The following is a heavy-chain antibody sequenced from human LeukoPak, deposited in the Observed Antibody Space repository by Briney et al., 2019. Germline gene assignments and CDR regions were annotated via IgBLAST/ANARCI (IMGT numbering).Heavy chain of an antibody. CDR3: ARRASYWYFDL. J-gene: IGHJ2*01. V-gene: IGHV4-59*08. CDR1: GGSISSYY. CDR2: TYYSGGT. Sequence: SETLSLTCTVSGGSISSYYWSWIRQPPGKGLEWIGYTYYSGGTNYNPSLKSRVTISLHTSKNQFSLKLSSVTAADTAVYYCARRASYWYFDLWGRGTLVTVSS.